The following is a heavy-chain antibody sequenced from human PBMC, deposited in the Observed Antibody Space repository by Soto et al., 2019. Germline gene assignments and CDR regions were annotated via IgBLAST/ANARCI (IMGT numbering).Heavy chain of an antibody. CDR3: AKLTQPQGCFDY. CDR2: ISGSGGST. CDR1: GFTFSSYA. D-gene: IGHD2-2*01. J-gene: IGHJ4*02. V-gene: IGHV3-23*01. Sequence: EVQLLESGGGLVQPGGSLRLSCAASGFTFSSYAMSWVRQAPGKGLGWVSAISGSGGSTYYADSVKGRFTISRDNPKNALYLQMNRRRAEDTAVYYWAKLTQPQGCFDYWGQGTLVTVSS.